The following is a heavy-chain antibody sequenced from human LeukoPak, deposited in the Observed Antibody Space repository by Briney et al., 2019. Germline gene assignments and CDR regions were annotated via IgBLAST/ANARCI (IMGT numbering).Heavy chain of an antibody. J-gene: IGHJ6*01. D-gene: IGHD3-10*01. V-gene: IGHV3-48*04. CDR1: GFSLGTSS. Sequence: QTGGSLRLSCVASGFSLGTSSMNWVRQSPGKGLEWISYITRGSDTINYADSVKGRFTVSRDNAKNSLYLQMNSLTVEDTAVYSRGKGVEIPSAAPYYFFDFLLDLWGMGAAGNVSS. CDR2: ITRGSDTI. CDR3: GKGVEIPSAAPYYFFDFLLDL.